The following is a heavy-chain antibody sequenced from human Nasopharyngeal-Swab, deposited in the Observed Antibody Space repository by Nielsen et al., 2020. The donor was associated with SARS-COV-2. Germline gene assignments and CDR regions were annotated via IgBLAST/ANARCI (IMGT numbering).Heavy chain of an antibody. V-gene: IGHV1-3*01. D-gene: IGHD6-13*01. CDR2: INAGNGNT. CDR1: GYTFTSYA. J-gene: IGHJ4*02. Sequence: ASVKVSCKASGYTFTSYAMHWVRQAPGQRLEWMGWINAGNGNTKYSQKFQGRVTITRDTSASIAYMELSSLRSEDTAVYYCARGIAAAGTLDYWGQGTLVTVSS. CDR3: ARGIAAAGTLDY.